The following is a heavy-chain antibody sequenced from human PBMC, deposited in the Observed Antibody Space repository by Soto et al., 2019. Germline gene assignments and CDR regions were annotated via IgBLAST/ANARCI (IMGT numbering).Heavy chain of an antibody. CDR1: GGSISSSSYY. Sequence: SETLSLTCTVSGGSISSSSYYWGWIRQPPGKGLEWIGSIYYSGSTYYNPSLKSRVTISVDTSKTQFTLKLSSVTAADTAVYYCAVIDILSCYYFSYWGQGTLVTVSS. V-gene: IGHV4-39*01. J-gene: IGHJ4*02. CDR2: IYYSGST. D-gene: IGHD3-9*01. CDR3: AVIDILSCYYFSY.